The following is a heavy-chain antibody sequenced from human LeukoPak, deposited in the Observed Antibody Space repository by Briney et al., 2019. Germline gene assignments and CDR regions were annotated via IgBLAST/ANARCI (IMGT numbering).Heavy chain of an antibody. J-gene: IGHJ4*02. D-gene: IGHD4-17*01. CDR1: GGSISSGGYS. V-gene: IGHV4-30-2*01. Sequence: ASETLSLTCAVSGGSISSGGYSWSWIRQPPGKGLEWIGYIYHSGSTYYNPSLKSRVTISVDRSKNQFPLKLSSVTAADTAVYYCARDNRDYGYFDYWGQGTLVTVSS. CDR3: ARDNRDYGYFDY. CDR2: IYHSGST.